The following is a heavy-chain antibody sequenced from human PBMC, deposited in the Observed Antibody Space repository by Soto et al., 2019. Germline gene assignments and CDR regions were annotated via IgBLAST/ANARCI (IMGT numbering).Heavy chain of an antibody. CDR2: ISYDGSRK. CDR1: GFTFSRFA. Sequence: QVQLVESGGGVVRPGKSLRLSCAASGFTFSRFAMNWVRQAPGKGLEWVAVISYDGSRKYYAESVKGRFTISKDDSRNTLSLQMNSLRYEDTAVYYCARITRDPAFGSGQSWGSLDYWGQGTLVSVSS. J-gene: IGHJ4*02. CDR3: ARITRDPAFGSGQSWGSLDY. D-gene: IGHD3-16*01. V-gene: IGHV3-30*04.